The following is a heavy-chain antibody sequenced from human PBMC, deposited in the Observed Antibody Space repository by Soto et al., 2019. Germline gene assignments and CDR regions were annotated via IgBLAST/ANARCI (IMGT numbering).Heavy chain of an antibody. CDR3: ATWFGTHIQGHDSFDV. CDR2: LYWDDDK. CDR1: VFSRSRSDVG. V-gene: IGHV2-5*02. D-gene: IGHD3-10*01. J-gene: IGHJ3*01. Sequence: QITLKESGPTLLKPTQTLTLTCTFSVFSRSRSDVGVACIRQPPGKALEWLAVLYWDDDKRYSPCLKSRLTITKDTSKNQVVLTMTNMDPVDTATYYCATWFGTHIQGHDSFDVWGQGTMVTVSS.